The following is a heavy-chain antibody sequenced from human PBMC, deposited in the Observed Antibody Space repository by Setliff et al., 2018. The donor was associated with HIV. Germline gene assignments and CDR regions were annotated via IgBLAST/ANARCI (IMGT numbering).Heavy chain of an antibody. CDR3: ARRGESTGSWFSSWYSYDMDV. D-gene: IGHD2-15*01. CDR2: IYYNGKI. Sequence: LSLTCTVSGVSLSSESYYWGWVRQPPGKGLEWVGSIYYNGKIFYNPSLRSRVTIFVDPSKSELSLRLKSVTAADTAVYYCARRGESTGSWFSSWYSYDMDVWGQGTTVTVSS. J-gene: IGHJ6*02. CDR1: GVSLSSESYY. V-gene: IGHV4-39*01.